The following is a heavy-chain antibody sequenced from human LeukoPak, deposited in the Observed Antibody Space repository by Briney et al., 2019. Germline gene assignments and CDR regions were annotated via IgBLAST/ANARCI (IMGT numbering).Heavy chain of an antibody. V-gene: IGHV1-2*02. D-gene: IGHD3-22*01. CDR3: ARAGYYATSGPDY. J-gene: IGHJ4*02. CDR1: GNTFTAYY. Sequence: ASVKVSCKASGNTFTAYYMYWVRQAPGQGLEWMGWINPDSGGTKSAQKFQGRVTMTRDTPISTAYMELSRLISDDTAVYYCARAGYYATSGPDYWGQGTLVTVSS. CDR2: INPDSGGT.